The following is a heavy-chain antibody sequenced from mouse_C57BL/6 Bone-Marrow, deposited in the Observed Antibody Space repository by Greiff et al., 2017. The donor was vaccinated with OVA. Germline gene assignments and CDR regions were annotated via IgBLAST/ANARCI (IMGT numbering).Heavy chain of an antibody. J-gene: IGHJ3*01. CDR3: AINYSYDDGVWFAY. CDR2: IHPSDSDT. V-gene: IGHV1-74*01. CDR1: GYTFTSYW. Sequence: QVQLQQPGAELVKPGASVKVSCKASGYTFTSYWMHWVKQRPGQGLEWIGRIHPSDSDTNYNQKFKGKATLTVDNSSSTAYMQLSSLTSEDSAVYYCAINYSYDDGVWFAYWGKGTLVTVSA. D-gene: IGHD2-12*01.